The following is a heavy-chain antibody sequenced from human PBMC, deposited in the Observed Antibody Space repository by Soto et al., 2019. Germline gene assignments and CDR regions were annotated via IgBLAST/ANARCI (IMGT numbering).Heavy chain of an antibody. J-gene: IGHJ6*02. CDR1: GGSFSGYY. Sequence: SETLPLTCAVYGGSFSGYYWSWIRQPPGKGLEWIGEINHSGSTNYNPSLKSRVTISVDTSKNQFSLKLSSVTAADTAVYYCAFSEVAGRRYYYGMDVWGQGTTVTVSS. V-gene: IGHV4-34*01. CDR3: AFSEVAGRRYYYGMDV. D-gene: IGHD6-19*01. CDR2: INHSGST.